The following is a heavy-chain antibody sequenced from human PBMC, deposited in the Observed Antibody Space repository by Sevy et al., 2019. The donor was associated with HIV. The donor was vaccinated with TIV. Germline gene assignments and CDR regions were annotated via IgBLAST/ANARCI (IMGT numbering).Heavy chain of an antibody. V-gene: IGHV3-48*02. CDR2: ISRSSSTI. CDR3: ARVDWTTVTTGGAFDI. CDR1: GFTFSSYS. D-gene: IGHD4-17*01. Sequence: GGSLRLSCGASGFTFSSYSMNWVRQAPGKGLEWLSYISRSSSTIYYADSVKGRFTISRDNAKNSLSLQMNSLRDEETAVYYCARVDWTTVTTGGAFDIWGQGTMVTVSS. J-gene: IGHJ3*02.